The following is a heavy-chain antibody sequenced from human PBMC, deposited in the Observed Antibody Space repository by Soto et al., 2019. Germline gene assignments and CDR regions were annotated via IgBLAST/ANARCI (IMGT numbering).Heavy chain of an antibody. J-gene: IGHJ4*02. CDR3: SLLSGDSSGYHDY. CDR2: IIPIFGTA. CDR1: GGTFSSYA. V-gene: IGHV1-69*13. Sequence: GASVKVSCKASGGTFSSYAISWVRQAPGQGLEWMGGIIPIFGTANYAQKFQGRVTITADESTSTAYMELSSLRSEDTAVYYCSLLSGDSSGYHDYWGQGTLVTVSS. D-gene: IGHD3-22*01.